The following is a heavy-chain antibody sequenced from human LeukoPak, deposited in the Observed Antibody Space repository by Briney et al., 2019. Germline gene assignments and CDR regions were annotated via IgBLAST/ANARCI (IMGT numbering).Heavy chain of an antibody. Sequence: SQTLSLTCTVSGGSISSGDYYWSWTRQPPGEGLEWIGYIYYSGSTYYNPSLKSRVTISVDTSKNQFSLKLSSVTAADTAVYYCARASRPYYDFWSGYYGYYGMDVWGQGTTVTVSS. CDR2: IYYSGST. D-gene: IGHD3-3*01. CDR1: GGSISSGDYY. CDR3: ARASRPYYDFWSGYYGYYGMDV. V-gene: IGHV4-30-4*01. J-gene: IGHJ6*02.